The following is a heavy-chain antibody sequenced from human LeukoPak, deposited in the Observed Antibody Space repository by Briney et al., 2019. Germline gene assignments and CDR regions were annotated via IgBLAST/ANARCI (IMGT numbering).Heavy chain of an antibody. Sequence: SETLSLTCAVYGGSFSGYYWSWIRQPPGKGLEWIGEINHSGSTNYNPSLKSRVTISADTSKNQFSLKLSSVTAADTAVYYCAREKDYDFWSGYYPLHHNWFDPWGQGTLVTVSS. V-gene: IGHV4-34*01. CDR2: INHSGST. CDR3: AREKDYDFWSGYYPLHHNWFDP. J-gene: IGHJ5*02. CDR1: GGSFSGYY. D-gene: IGHD3-3*01.